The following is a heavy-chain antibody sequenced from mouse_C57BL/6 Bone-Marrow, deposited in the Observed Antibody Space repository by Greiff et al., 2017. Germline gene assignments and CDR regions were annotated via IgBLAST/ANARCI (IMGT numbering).Heavy chain of an antibody. CDR1: GFNIKDAY. CDR2: IDPENGDT. Sequence: EVKLMESGAELVRPGASVKLSCTASGFNIKDAYMHWVKQRPEQGLEWIGWIDPENGDTEYASKFQGKATITADTSSNTAYLQLSSLTSEDTAVYYCTTWDSAGGFDVWGGGTAVTVSS. V-gene: IGHV14-4*01. J-gene: IGHJ1*01. D-gene: IGHD6-1*01. CDR3: TTWDSAGGFDV.